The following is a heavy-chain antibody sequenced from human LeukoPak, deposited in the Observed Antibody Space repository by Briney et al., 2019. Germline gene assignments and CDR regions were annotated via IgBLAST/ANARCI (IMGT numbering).Heavy chain of an antibody. CDR1: GGSISSYY. J-gene: IGHJ4*02. CDR3: ARHPLGYSFDY. V-gene: IGHV4-59*08. Sequence: SETLSLTCNVSGGSISSYYWSWIRQPPGKGLEWIGCIYYSGSTNYNPSLKSRVTISVDTSKNQFSLKLSSVTAADTAVYYCARHPLGYSFDYWGQGALVTVSS. CDR2: IYYSGST. D-gene: IGHD3-22*01.